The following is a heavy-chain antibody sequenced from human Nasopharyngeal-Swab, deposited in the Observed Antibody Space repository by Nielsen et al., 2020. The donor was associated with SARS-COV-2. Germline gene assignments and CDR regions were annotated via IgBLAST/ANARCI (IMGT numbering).Heavy chain of an antibody. V-gene: IGHV3-9*01. J-gene: IGHJ4*02. CDR2: ISWNSGSI. CDR1: GFTFNDYA. CDR3: AKDISDYGGNSFDY. Sequence: SLKISCAASGFTFNDYAMHWVRQAPGKGLEWVSGISWNSGSIGYADSVKGRFTLSRDKAKNSLYLRMNSLRAEDTALYYCAKDISDYGGNSFDYWGQGTLVSGSS. D-gene: IGHD4-23*01.